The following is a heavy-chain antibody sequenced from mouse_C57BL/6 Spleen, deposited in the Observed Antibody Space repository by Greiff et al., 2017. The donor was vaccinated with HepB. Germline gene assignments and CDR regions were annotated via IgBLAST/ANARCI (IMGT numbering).Heavy chain of an antibody. CDR2: IRNKANGYTT. V-gene: IGHV7-3*01. J-gene: IGHJ3*01. D-gene: IGHD1-1*01. CDR3: ERYDYYVGAY. Sequence: EVMLVESGGGLVQPGGSLSLSCAASGFTFTDYYMSWVRQPPGKALEWLGFIRNKANGYTTEYTASVKGRFTISRDNSQSILYLQMNALRAEDSATYYCERYDYYVGAYWGQGTLVTVSA. CDR1: GFTFTDYY.